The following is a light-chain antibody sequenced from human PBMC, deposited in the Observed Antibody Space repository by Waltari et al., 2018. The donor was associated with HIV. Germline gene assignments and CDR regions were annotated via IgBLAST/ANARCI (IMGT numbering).Light chain of an antibody. J-gene: IGLJ3*02. CDR3: SSYGGGNTVL. CDR2: DYT. Sequence: QSALTQPPSASGSPGQSVTISCTRTSSDVGSFKYVSWYHQHPAKAPQLLISDYTNWPSGVPDRFSGSKSGNTASLTVSGLQAEDEADYYCSSYGGGNTVLFGGGTRLTVL. CDR1: SSDVGSFKY. V-gene: IGLV2-8*01.